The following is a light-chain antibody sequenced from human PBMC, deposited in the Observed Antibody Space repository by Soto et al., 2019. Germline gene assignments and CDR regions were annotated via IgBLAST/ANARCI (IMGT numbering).Light chain of an antibody. J-gene: IGKJ1*01. Sequence: EIVLTQSPATTAPSSGQTVTLSCXXSQSVTSSYIAWYQQKSGQAPRLLLYGASSRATGIPDRFRGSGSGTEFTLTISSLQSEDFAVYYCQQFNNWPRTFGQGTKVDIK. CDR2: GAS. CDR1: QSVTSS. CDR3: QQFNNWPRT. V-gene: IGKV3D-15*01.